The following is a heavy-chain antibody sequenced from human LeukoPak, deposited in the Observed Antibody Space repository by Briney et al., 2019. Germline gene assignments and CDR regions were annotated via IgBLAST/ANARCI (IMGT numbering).Heavy chain of an antibody. J-gene: IGHJ4*02. CDR3: ARDLGGSGSY. V-gene: IGHV3-74*01. Sequence: QPGGSLRLSCAASGNYWMHWVRQVPGKGLVWVSHINSDGSSTSYADSVKGRFTISRDNAKNTLYLQMNSLRAEDTAVYYCARDLGGSGSYWGQGTLVTVSS. CDR1: GNYW. D-gene: IGHD3-10*01. CDR2: INSDGSST.